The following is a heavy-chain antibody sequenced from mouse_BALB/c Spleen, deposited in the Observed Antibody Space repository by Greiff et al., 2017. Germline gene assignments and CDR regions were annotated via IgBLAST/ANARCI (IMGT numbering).Heavy chain of an antibody. J-gene: IGHJ3*01. V-gene: IGHV5-17*02. CDR1: GFTFSSFG. CDR2: ISSGSSTI. D-gene: IGHD2-4*01. Sequence: EVQLQESGGGLVQPGGSRKLSCAASGFTFSSFGMHWVRQAPEKGLEWVAYISSGSSTIYYAVTVKGRFTISRDNPKNTLFLQMTSLRSEDTAMYYCARGGYDYDGFAYWGQGTLVTVSA. CDR3: ARGGYDYDGFAY.